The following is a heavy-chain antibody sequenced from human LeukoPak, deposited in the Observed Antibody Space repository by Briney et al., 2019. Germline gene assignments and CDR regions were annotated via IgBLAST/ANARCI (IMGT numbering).Heavy chain of an antibody. CDR1: GYTFTSYA. Sequence: GASVKVSCKASGYTFTSYAMNWVRQAPGQGLEWMGWINTNTGNPTYAQGFTGRFVFSLDTSVSTAYLQISSLKAEDTAVYYCARDLIPAPVGPRPRRYYYGMDVWGQGTTVTVSS. V-gene: IGHV7-4-1*02. D-gene: IGHD1-26*01. CDR3: ARDLIPAPVGPRPRRYYYGMDV. J-gene: IGHJ6*02. CDR2: INTNTGNP.